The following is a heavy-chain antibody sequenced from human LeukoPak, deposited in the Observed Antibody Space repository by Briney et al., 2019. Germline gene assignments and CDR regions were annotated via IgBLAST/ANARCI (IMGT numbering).Heavy chain of an antibody. J-gene: IGHJ4*02. CDR1: GFTFITND. D-gene: IGHD1-14*01. Sequence: GGSLRLSCAASGFTFITNDMTWVRQAPGKGLEWVSVLYSDGNTKYSDSVQGRFTISRDNYKNTLYLEMNSLSPDDTAVYYCARGVEPLAANTLAYWGQGTLVTVSS. CDR3: ARGVEPLAANTLAY. V-gene: IGHV3-53*01. CDR2: LYSDGNT.